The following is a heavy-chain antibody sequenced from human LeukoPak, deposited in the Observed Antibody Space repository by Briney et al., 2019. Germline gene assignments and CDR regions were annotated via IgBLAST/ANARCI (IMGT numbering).Heavy chain of an antibody. CDR2: IYYSGST. J-gene: IGHJ4*02. CDR3: ACGIPATDTPLEY. D-gene: IGHD6-13*01. Sequence: SETLSLTCSVSVAAVSLRNLYWSWVRPPPGKGLEWDVYIYYSGSTNYTPTLTRRVTISLDTSKHQFSLHLSSVTAADPAVCHCACGIPATDTPLEYWGQGALFTVSS. V-gene: IGHV4-59*08. CDR1: VAAVSLRNLY.